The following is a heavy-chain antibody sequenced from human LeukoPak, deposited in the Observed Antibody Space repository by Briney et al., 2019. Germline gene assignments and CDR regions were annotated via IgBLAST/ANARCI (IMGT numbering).Heavy chain of an antibody. J-gene: IGHJ3*02. CDR1: GFTFTTYS. CDR3: AGARGPNDAFDI. CDR2: ISSGSSAI. Sequence: GGSLRLSCEASGFTFTTYSMTWVRQAPGKGLEWVSIISSGSSAIFSADALKGRFTISRDDAKNLLYLDMNSLRAEDTAVYYCAGARGPNDAFDIWGQGTMVTVSS. V-gene: IGHV3-21*01. D-gene: IGHD3-10*01.